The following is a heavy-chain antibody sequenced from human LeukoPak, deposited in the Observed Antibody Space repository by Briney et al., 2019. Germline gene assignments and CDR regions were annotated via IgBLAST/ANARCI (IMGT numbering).Heavy chain of an antibody. CDR2: INERGSPP. V-gene: IGHV3-7*01. D-gene: IGHD4-23*01. CDR3: ARDGKGYPW. J-gene: IGHJ4*02. CDR1: GFTFSKPW. Sequence: GGSLRLFCAASGFTFSKPWTSWVRQAPGMGLESVAIINERGSPPNYVNSVKNRFTTSRDNTKNSLYLQMDSQRVEDAGVYVYARDGKGYPWGGRGNVVTVSA.